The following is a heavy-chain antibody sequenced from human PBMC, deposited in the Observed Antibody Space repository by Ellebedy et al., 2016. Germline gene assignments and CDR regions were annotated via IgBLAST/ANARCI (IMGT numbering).Heavy chain of an antibody. D-gene: IGHD2-2*01. Sequence: GGSLRLXCAASGFIFSDYYMSWIRQAPGKGLEWLSFISHSGSRIYHADSVKGRFTISRDNAKNLLFLQMNSLRDEDTAVYYCARTHPNNCASASCSILDYWGQGALVTVSA. CDR2: ISHSGSRI. V-gene: IGHV3-11*01. CDR1: GFIFSDYY. J-gene: IGHJ4*02. CDR3: ARTHPNNCASASCSILDY.